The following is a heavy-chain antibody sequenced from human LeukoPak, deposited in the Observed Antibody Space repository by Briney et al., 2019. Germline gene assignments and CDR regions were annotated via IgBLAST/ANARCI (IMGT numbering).Heavy chain of an antibody. J-gene: IGHJ4*02. V-gene: IGHV3-23*01. D-gene: IGHD1-7*01. CDR2: FSGVSGAS. CDR1: GFPFSTFP. Sequence: GGSLRLSCQASGFPFSTFPMSWVRQAPGKGLEWVSSFSGVSGASYYTNSVKGRFTISRDISKNTLYLQMNSLRAEDTAVYYCAKKETGTTNHFHYWGQGTLVAVSS. CDR3: AKKETGTTNHFHY.